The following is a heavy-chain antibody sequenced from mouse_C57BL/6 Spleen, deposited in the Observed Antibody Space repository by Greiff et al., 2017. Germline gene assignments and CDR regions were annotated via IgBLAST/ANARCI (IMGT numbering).Heavy chain of an antibody. CDR1: GFSFNTYA. D-gene: IGHD2-2*01. Sequence: EVKLMESGGGLVQPKGSLKLSCAASGFSFNTYAMNWVRQAPGKGLEWVARIRSKSNNYATYYADSVKDRFTISRDDSESMLYLQMNNLKTEDTAMYYCVRQGMVTTLFDYWGQGTTLTVSS. CDR2: IRSKSNNYAT. J-gene: IGHJ2*01. V-gene: IGHV10-1*01. CDR3: VRQGMVTTLFDY.